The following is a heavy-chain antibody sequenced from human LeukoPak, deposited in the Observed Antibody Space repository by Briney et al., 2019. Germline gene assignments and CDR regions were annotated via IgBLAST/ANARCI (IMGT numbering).Heavy chain of an antibody. CDR3: ATSPRGSWLQSPYFDY. J-gene: IGHJ4*02. Sequence: ASVKVSCKVSGYTLAELSMHWVRQAPGKGLEWMGGFDPEDGETIYAQKFQGRVTMTEDTSTDTAYMELSSLRSEDTAVYYCATSPRGSWLQSPYFDYWGQGTLVTVSS. CDR1: GYTLAELS. V-gene: IGHV1-24*01. D-gene: IGHD5-24*01. CDR2: FDPEDGET.